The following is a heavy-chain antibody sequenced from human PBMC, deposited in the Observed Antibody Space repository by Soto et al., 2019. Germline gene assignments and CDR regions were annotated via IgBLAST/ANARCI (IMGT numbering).Heavy chain of an antibody. CDR2: TIPMFGTP. V-gene: IGHV1-69*01. J-gene: IGHJ6*02. CDR3: ARPIRAGNYYHGSAV. Sequence: QVQLVQSGAEMQQPGASVRVSCKASGGTFSKYAFSWVRQAPGQGLELLGGTIPMFGTPNYARMFQGRVAISAYESAATAHIELSSLRSEATGAYFWARPIRAGNYYHGSAVWGQGITVTVSS. D-gene: IGHD1-1*01. CDR1: GGTFSKYA.